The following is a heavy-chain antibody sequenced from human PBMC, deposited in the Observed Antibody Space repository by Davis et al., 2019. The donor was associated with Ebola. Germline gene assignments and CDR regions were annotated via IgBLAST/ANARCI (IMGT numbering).Heavy chain of an antibody. V-gene: IGHV4-34*01. D-gene: IGHD3-10*02. CDR2: INHSGST. J-gene: IGHJ4*02. Sequence: SETLSLTCAVYGGSFSGYYWSWIRQPSGKGLEWIGEINHSGSTNYNPSLKSRVTISVDTSKNQFSLKLSSVTAADTAVYYCARGHLRSDYWGQGTLVTVSS. CDR1: GGSFSGYY. CDR3: ARGHLRSDY.